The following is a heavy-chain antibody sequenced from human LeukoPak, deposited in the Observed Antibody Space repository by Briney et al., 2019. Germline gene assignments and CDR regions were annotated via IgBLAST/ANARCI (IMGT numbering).Heavy chain of an antibody. CDR1: GFTFSNYA. J-gene: IGHJ3*02. Sequence: GGSLRLSCAASGFTFSNYAMNWVRQAPGKGLEWVSAISGSGGSTYYADSVKGRFTISRDNSKNTLYLQMNSLRAEDTAVYYCARGSSRFDIWGQGTMVTVSS. CDR2: ISGSGGST. CDR3: ARGSSRFDI. V-gene: IGHV3-23*01. D-gene: IGHD2-2*01.